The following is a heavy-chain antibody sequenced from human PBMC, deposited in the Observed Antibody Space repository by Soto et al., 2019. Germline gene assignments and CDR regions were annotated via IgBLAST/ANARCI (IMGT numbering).Heavy chain of an antibody. D-gene: IGHD5-18*01. Sequence: EVQLVESGGGLVQPGGSLRPSCAASGFTFSSYSMNWVRQAPGKGLEWVSYISRSSSTIYYADSVKGRFTISRDNAKNSLYLQMNSLRAEDTAVYYCARDSGYSYGPRDYWGQGTLVTVSS. CDR3: ARDSGYSYGPRDY. V-gene: IGHV3-48*01. CDR2: ISRSSSTI. CDR1: GFTFSSYS. J-gene: IGHJ4*02.